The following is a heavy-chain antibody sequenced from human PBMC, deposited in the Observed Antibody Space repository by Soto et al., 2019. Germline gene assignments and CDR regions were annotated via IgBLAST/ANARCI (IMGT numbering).Heavy chain of an antibody. CDR3: ARVSAGYWYFDL. CDR2: IYYSGST. V-gene: IGHV4-59*01. D-gene: IGHD6-19*01. Sequence: QVQLQESGPGLVKPSETLSLTCTVSGGSISSYYWSWIRQPPGKGLEWIGYIYYSGSTNYNPFLKSXXTISVDTSTNQFSLKLSSVTAADTAVYYCARVSAGYWYFDLWGRGTLVTVSS. CDR1: GGSISSYY. J-gene: IGHJ2*01.